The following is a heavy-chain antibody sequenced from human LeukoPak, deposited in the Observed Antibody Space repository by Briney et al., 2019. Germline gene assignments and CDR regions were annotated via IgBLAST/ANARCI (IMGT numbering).Heavy chain of an antibody. V-gene: IGHV3-23*01. Sequence: GGSLRLSCAASGFTFSSYAMSWVRQAPGKGLEWVSAISGSGGSTYYADSVKGRFTISRDNSKNTLYLQMNSLRAEDTAVYYCAKPTYYYDSSGYSSWGQGTLVTVSS. CDR1: GFTFSSYA. J-gene: IGHJ4*02. CDR2: ISGSGGST. D-gene: IGHD3-22*01. CDR3: AKPTYYYDSSGYSS.